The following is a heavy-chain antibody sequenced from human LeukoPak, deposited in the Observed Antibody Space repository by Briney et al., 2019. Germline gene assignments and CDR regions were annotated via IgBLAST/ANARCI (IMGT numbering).Heavy chain of an antibody. CDR3: AKAYTAMGEGGISDY. V-gene: IGHV3-21*04. CDR2: ISSSSSYI. D-gene: IGHD5-18*01. CDR1: GFTFSSDS. Sequence: GGSLRLSCAASGFTFSSDSMNWVRQAPGKGLEWVSSISSSSSYIYYADSVKGRFTISRDNAKNSLYLQMNSLRTEDTALYYCAKAYTAMGEGGISDYWGQGTLVTVSS. J-gene: IGHJ4*02.